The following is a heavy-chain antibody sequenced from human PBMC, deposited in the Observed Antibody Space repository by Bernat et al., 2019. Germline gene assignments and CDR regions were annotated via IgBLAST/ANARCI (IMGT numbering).Heavy chain of an antibody. CDR2: INPNSGGT. CDR1: GYTFTDYY. Sequence: QVQLVQSGAEVKKPGASVKVSCKASGYTFTDYYMQWVRQAPGQGLEWMGRINPNSGGTNYAQKFQGRVTMTRDTSISTAYMELSRLRSDDTAVYYCARDSSGYSGYTDWVADYWGQGTLVTVSS. J-gene: IGHJ4*02. CDR3: ARDSSGYSGYTDWVADY. V-gene: IGHV1-2*06. D-gene: IGHD5-12*01.